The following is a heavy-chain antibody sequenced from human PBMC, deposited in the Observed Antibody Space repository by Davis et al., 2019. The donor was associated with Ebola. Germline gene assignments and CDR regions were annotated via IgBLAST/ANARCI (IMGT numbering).Heavy chain of an antibody. CDR1: EFTFSSYW. CDR3: ATAKYYYYGMDV. CDR2: INSDGRTT. J-gene: IGHJ6*02. D-gene: IGHD2-21*02. V-gene: IGHV3-74*01. Sequence: GESLKISCAASEFTFSSYWMHWVRQAPGKGLVWVSRINSDGRTTAYADSVKGRFTISRDNAKNSLYLQMNSLRDEDTAVYYCATAKYYYYGMDVWGQGTTVTVSS.